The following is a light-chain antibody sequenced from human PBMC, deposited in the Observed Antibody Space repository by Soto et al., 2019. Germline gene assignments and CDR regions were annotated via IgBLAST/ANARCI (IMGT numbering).Light chain of an antibody. CDR1: SSDVGAYTY. J-gene: IGLJ1*01. V-gene: IGLV2-8*01. Sequence: QSALIQPPSASGSPGQSVTISCTGTSSDVGAYTYVSWYQQHPGKAPKLMIYGVTERPSGVPDRFSGSKSGNTASLTVSGLQTEDEAYYYCSSYAGSNNYVFGTGTKLTVL. CDR3: SSYAGSNNYV. CDR2: GVT.